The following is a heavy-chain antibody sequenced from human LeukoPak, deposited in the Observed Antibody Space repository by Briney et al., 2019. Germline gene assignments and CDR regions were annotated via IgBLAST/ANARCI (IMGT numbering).Heavy chain of an antibody. CDR3: ARDAVYYYGSGSYLVDP. J-gene: IGHJ5*02. Sequence: ASVKVSCKASGYTFTSYAMHWVRQAPGQRLGWMGWINAGNGNTKYSQKFQGRVTITRDTSASTAYMELSSLRSEDTAVYYCARDAVYYYGSGSYLVDPWGQGTLVTVSS. V-gene: IGHV1-3*01. CDR1: GYTFTSYA. CDR2: INAGNGNT. D-gene: IGHD3-10*01.